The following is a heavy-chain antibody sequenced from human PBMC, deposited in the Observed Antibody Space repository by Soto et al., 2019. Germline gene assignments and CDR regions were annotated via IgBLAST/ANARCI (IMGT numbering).Heavy chain of an antibody. Sequence: GGSLRLSCAASGFSFDDYAMHWVRQAPGKGLEWVSGISWNSGSVGYADSVKGRFTISRDNAKNSLYLQMNSLRPEDTALYYCAKARYSSSWNWFDPWGQGTLVTVSS. CDR3: AKARYSSSWNWFDP. CDR1: GFSFDDYA. J-gene: IGHJ5*02. V-gene: IGHV3-9*01. D-gene: IGHD6-13*01. CDR2: ISWNSGSV.